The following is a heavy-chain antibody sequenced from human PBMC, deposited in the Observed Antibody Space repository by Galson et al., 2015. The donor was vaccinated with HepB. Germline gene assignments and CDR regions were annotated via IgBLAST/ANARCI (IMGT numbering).Heavy chain of an antibody. V-gene: IGHV7-4-1*02. J-gene: IGHJ6*03. CDR3: SLGYCSGGSCYSDYYYYMDV. CDR2: INTNTGNP. D-gene: IGHD2-15*01. CDR1: GYTFTSYA. Sequence: SVKVSCKASGYTFTSYAMNWVRQAPGQGLEWMGWINTNTGNPTYAQGFTGRFVFSLDTSVSTAYLQISSLKAEDTAVYYCSLGYCSGGSCYSDYYYYMDVWGKGTTVAVSS.